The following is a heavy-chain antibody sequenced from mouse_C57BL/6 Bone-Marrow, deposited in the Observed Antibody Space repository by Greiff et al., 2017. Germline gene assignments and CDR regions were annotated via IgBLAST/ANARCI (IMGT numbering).Heavy chain of an antibody. V-gene: IGHV1-82*01. CDR1: GYAFSSAW. CDR3: ARVDYFWYFGD. J-gene: IGHJ1*03. CDR2: IYPGDGDT. D-gene: IGHD2-13*01. Sequence: QVQLKESGPELVKPGASVKISCTASGYAFSSAWMNWVKQRPGKGLEWIGRIYPGDGDTKYNGKFKGKGTLTAAKSSSKAYMQLSSLTSEDSAVYYCARVDYFWYFGDWGKGTTVTVSA.